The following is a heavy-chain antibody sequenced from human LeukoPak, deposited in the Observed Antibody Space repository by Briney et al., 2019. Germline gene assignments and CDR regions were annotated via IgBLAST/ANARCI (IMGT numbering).Heavy chain of an antibody. CDR2: ISSNSSTI. CDR3: AGDPRRVVGNAFDI. J-gene: IGHJ3*02. D-gene: IGHD2-15*01. Sequence: PPGGSLRLSCEASGFTFSSYSMNWVRQAPAKGLEWVSYISSNSSTIYYADSVKGRFTMSRDNAKNSLYLQMKSLRAEETAVYFCAGDPRRVVGNAFDIWGQGTMVTVSS. V-gene: IGHV3-48*01. CDR1: GFTFSSYS.